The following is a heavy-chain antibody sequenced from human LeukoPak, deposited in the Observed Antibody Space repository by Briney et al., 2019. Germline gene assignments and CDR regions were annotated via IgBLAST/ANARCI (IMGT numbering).Heavy chain of an antibody. CDR2: ISWNSGSI. Sequence: GGSLRLSCAASGVNFDDYAMHWVRQAPGKGLEWLSSISWNSGSIVYADSVKGRFTISRDNAKNSLSLQMHSLRPEDTAFYYCAKDIGIFGTGPFDYWGQGTLVTVSS. J-gene: IGHJ4*02. CDR3: AKDIGIFGTGPFDY. CDR1: GVNFDDYA. V-gene: IGHV3-9*01. D-gene: IGHD3-3*02.